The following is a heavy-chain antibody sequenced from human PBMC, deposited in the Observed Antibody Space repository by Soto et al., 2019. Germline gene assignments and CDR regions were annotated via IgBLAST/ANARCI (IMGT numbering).Heavy chain of an antibody. J-gene: IGHJ6*02. D-gene: IGHD6-6*01. CDR3: ARKKYSSSSSYYYYGMDV. CDR2: IYPGDSDT. V-gene: IGHV5-51*01. Sequence: GESLKISCKGSGYSFTSYWIGWVRQMPGKGLEWMGIIYPGDSDTRYSPSFQGQVTISADKSISTAYLQWSSLRASDTAMYYCARKKYSSSSSYYYYGMDVWGQGTTVTVSS. CDR1: GYSFTSYW.